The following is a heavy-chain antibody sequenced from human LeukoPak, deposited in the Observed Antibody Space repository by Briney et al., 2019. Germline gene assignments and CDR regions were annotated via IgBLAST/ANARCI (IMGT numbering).Heavy chain of an antibody. Sequence: GGSLRLSCAASGFTFSSYSMNWVRQAPGKGLEWVSSISSSSSYIYYADSVKGRFTISRDNAKNSLYLQMNSLRAEDTAVYYCARDFLSGTTSWFDPWGQGTLVTVSS. CDR1: GFTFSSYS. D-gene: IGHD1-7*01. J-gene: IGHJ5*02. CDR2: ISSSSSYI. V-gene: IGHV3-21*04. CDR3: ARDFLSGTTSWFDP.